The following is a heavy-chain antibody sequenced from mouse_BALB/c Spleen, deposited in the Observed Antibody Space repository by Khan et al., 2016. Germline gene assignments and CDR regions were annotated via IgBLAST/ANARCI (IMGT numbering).Heavy chain of an antibody. V-gene: IGHV1-7*01. CDR1: GYTFTSYW. D-gene: IGHD1-1*02. J-gene: IGHJ4*01. CDR2: INPSTGYT. Sequence: QVQLQQSGAELAKPGASVKMSCKASGYTFTSYWMHWVTQRPGQGLEWIGYINPSTGYTEYNQKFKDKATLTADQSSSTAYMQLSSLTSEDSAVYYWASSYYYGGSYYASDYWGQGTSVTVSS. CDR3: ASSYYYGGSYYASDY.